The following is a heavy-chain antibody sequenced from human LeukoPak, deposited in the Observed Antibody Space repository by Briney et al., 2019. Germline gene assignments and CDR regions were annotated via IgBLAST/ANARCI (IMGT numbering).Heavy chain of an antibody. CDR3: GGGGKYSSSWFDS. Sequence: SQTLSLTCSVSIGSLNYYYWNWIRQPPGKGLEWIGCIYYSGSTNYNPSLESRVTISVDTAKNQFSLKLGSCAAAGTAMFYWGGGGKYSSSWFDSWGQGTLVTVSS. D-gene: IGHD6-13*01. V-gene: IGHV4-59*12. CDR1: IGSLNYYY. J-gene: IGHJ5*01. CDR2: IYYSGST.